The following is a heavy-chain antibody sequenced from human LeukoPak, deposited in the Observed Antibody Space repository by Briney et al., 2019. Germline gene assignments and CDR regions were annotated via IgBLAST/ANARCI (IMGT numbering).Heavy chain of an antibody. D-gene: IGHD3-22*01. CDR2: INHSGST. CDR3: ARVGGAYYYDGSGYKSYYYYYMDV. CDR1: GGSIYSYY. V-gene: IGHV4-34*01. Sequence: PSETLSLTCTVSGGSIYSYYWSWIRQPPGKGLEWIGEINHSGSTNYNPSLKSRATISVDTSKNHFSLKLSSVTAADTAVYYCARVGGAYYYDGSGYKSYYYYYMDVWGKGTTVTVSS. J-gene: IGHJ6*03.